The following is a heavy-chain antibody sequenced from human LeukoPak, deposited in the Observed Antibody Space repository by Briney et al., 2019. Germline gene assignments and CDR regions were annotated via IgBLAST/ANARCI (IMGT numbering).Heavy chain of an antibody. CDR3: VRVWPPNAVDRGMTYSYFNALDV. CDR1: NYTFASYG. D-gene: IGHD1-1*01. Sequence: ASVKVSCKASNYTFASYGLSWVRQAPGQGLQWVGWINPYDGNTNYAQRFQARVTMTIDRATRTVYMDLKRLRLDDTAVYYCVRVWPPNAVDRGMTYSYFNALDVWGQGTTVIVSS. J-gene: IGHJ6*02. CDR2: INPYDGNT. V-gene: IGHV1-18*01.